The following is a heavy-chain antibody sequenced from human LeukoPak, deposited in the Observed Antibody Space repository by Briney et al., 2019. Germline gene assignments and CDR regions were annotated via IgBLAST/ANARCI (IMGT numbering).Heavy chain of an antibody. J-gene: IGHJ4*02. Sequence: ASVKVSCKASAYSFTGYYIHWVRQAPGQGLEWMGWISAYNGNTNYAQKLQGRVTMTTDTSTSTAYMELRSLRSDDTAVYYCARDPITIFGVVIIGLDYWGQGTLVTVSS. CDR3: ARDPITIFGVVIIGLDY. V-gene: IGHV1-18*04. CDR2: ISAYNGNT. D-gene: IGHD3-3*01. CDR1: AYSFTGYY.